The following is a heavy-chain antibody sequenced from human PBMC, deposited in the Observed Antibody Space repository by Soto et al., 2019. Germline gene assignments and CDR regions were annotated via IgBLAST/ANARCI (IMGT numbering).Heavy chain of an antibody. D-gene: IGHD1-26*01. CDR1: RASIYTYS. Sequence: PSETLSLTCTVSRASIYTYSWTWIRQPAGKGLQWIGHIYSSGSANYSPSLKSRVSMSVDSSKSQISLKLSSVTAADTAVYYCATIVGANDYWGQGTLVTVSS. CDR3: ATIVGANDY. J-gene: IGHJ4*02. CDR2: IYSSGSA. V-gene: IGHV4-4*07.